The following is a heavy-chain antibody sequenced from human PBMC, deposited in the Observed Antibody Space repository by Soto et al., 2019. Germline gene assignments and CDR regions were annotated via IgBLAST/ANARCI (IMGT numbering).Heavy chain of an antibody. Sequence: PGVSLRLACAASGLTFTSYSMNWVRQAPGKGLEWFSFISSSSSTIYYADSVKGRFTISRDNAKNSLYLQMNSLRDEDTAVYYCARDRGYTYGFDYWGQGTLVTVSS. CDR3: ARDRGYTYGFDY. J-gene: IGHJ4*02. D-gene: IGHD5-18*01. CDR2: ISSSSSTI. V-gene: IGHV3-48*02. CDR1: GLTFTSYS.